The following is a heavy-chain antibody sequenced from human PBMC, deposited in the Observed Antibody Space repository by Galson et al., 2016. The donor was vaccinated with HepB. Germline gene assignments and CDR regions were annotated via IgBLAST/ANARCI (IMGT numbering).Heavy chain of an antibody. D-gene: IGHD1-26*01. CDR2: IYFTGST. Sequence: ETLSLTCTVSGGSISSSSYYWGWIRQAPGKELEWIAFIYFTGSTNHNPSLKSRVTISRDTSKNQFSLELTSVTAADTALYYCAGGQLPGYYFDYWGQGTLVTVSS. J-gene: IGHJ4*02. CDR3: AGGQLPGYYFDY. CDR1: GGSISSSSYY. V-gene: IGHV4-61*05.